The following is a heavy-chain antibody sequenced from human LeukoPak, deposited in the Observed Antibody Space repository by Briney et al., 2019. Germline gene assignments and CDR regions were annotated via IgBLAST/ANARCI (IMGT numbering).Heavy chain of an antibody. CDR3: ARSPDILPGENFDY. CDR1: GYTFTGYY. V-gene: IGHV1-2*02. CDR2: INPNSGGT. J-gene: IGHJ4*02. Sequence: ASVKVSCKASGYTFTGYYMHWVRQAPGQGLEWMGWINPNSGGTNYAQKFQGRVTMTRDMSISTAYMELSRLRSDDTAVYYCARSPDILPGENFDYWGQGTLVTVSS. D-gene: IGHD3-9*01.